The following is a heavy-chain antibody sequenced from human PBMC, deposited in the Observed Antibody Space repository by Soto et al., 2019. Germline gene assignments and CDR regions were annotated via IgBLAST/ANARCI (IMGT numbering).Heavy chain of an antibody. CDR2: ISGSGGST. V-gene: IGHV3-23*01. J-gene: IGHJ6*02. D-gene: IGHD3-9*01. CDR1: GFTFSSYA. CDR3: ACLSYAILTGYAGNSGGMDV. Sequence: GGSLRLSCAASGFTFSSYAMSWVRQAPGKGLEWVSAISGSGGSTYYADSVKGRFTISRDNSKNTLYLQMNSLRAEDTAVYYCACLSYAILTGYAGNSGGMDVWGQGTKVTVSS.